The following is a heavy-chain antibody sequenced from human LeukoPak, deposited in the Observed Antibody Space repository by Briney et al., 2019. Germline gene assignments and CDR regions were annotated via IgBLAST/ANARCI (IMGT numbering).Heavy chain of an antibody. D-gene: IGHD3-3*01. J-gene: IGHJ6*02. CDR2: MNPNSGNT. V-gene: IGHV1-8*01. CDR1: GYTFTSYD. Sequence: ASVKVSCKASGYTFTSYDINWVRQATGQGLEWMGWMNPNSGNTGYAQKFQGRVTMTRNTSISTAYMELSSLRSEDTAVYYCARCSFWSGYYYYYYYGMDVWGQGNTVTVSS. CDR3: ARCSFWSGYYYYYYYGMDV.